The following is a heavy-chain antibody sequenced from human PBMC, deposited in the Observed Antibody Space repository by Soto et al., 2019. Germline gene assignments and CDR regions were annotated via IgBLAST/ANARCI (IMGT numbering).Heavy chain of an antibody. CDR1: GGSFSGYY. V-gene: IGHV4-34*01. CDR2: INHSGST. CDR3: ARRSGYYYGMDV. D-gene: IGHD3-10*01. J-gene: IGHJ6*02. Sequence: SETLSLTCAVYGGSFSGYYWSWIRQPPGKGLEWIGEINHSGSTNYNPSLKSRVTISVDTSKNQFSLKLSSVAAADTAVYYCARRSGYYYGMDVWGQGTTVTVSS.